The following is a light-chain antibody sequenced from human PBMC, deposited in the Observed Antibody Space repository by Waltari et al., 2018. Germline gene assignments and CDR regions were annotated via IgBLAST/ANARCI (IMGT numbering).Light chain of an antibody. CDR3: AGWDAGLNGPF. Sequence: QSVLTQPPSASGTPGQRVTISCSGTSPNVGGSTVQWYQQVQGTDPKLLINDRNPRASAVPDRFAGSKSGTSTSLAISGLQSEDEADYFCAGWDAGLNGPFFGGGTKVTVL. J-gene: IGLJ2*01. CDR2: DRN. CDR1: SPNVGGST. V-gene: IGLV1-44*01.